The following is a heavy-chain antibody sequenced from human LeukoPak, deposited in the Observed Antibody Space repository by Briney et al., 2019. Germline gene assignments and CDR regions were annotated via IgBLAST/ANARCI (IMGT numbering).Heavy chain of an antibody. J-gene: IGHJ4*02. CDR2: IHHSGDT. CDR3: AKAGVWLPAV. CDR1: GGSVSSDNW. V-gene: IGHV4-4*02. Sequence: SETLSLTCAVSGGSVSSDNWWSWVRQPPGKGLEWIGEIHHSGDTNYSPSLKSRVTISLDKSRNQFSLKLNSVTAAGTAVYYCAKAGVWLPAVWGQGTLVTVSS. D-gene: IGHD3-9*01.